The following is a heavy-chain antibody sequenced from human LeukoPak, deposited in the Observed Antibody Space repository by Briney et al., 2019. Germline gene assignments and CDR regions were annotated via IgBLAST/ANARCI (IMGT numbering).Heavy chain of an antibody. CDR3: AELGITMIGGV. J-gene: IGHJ6*04. D-gene: IGHD3-10*02. Sequence: PGGSLRLSCETSGFTFSGHDMNWVRQAPGKGLEWVSSITGSSKDIDYADSLRGRFTISRDNAKSSLFLQMNSLRAEDTAVYYCAELGITMIGGVWGKGTTVTISS. CDR1: GFTFSGHD. CDR2: ITGSSKDI. V-gene: IGHV3-21*01.